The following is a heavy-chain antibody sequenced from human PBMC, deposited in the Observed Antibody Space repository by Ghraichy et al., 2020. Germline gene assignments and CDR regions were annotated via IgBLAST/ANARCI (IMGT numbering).Heavy chain of an antibody. CDR3: ARHGIAGTSGGYIDY. V-gene: IGHV4-39*01. J-gene: IGHJ4*02. CDR1: GGSISSSSYY. Sequence: SETLSLTCIVSGGSISSSSYYWGWIRQPPGKGLEWIGCFYYSGRTYPNPSLKSRVTISVDSSKNQFSLKLSSVTAADTAVYYCARHGIAGTSGGYIDYWGQVTLVTVSS. CDR2: FYYSGRT. D-gene: IGHD1-7*01.